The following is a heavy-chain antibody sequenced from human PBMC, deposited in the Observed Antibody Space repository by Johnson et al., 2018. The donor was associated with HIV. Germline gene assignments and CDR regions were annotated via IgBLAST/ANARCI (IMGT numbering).Heavy chain of an antibody. CDR1: GFTFSSYA. CDR3: AGDYDSSGYTEKADAFDI. D-gene: IGHD3-22*01. J-gene: IGHJ3*02. Sequence: QVQLVESGGGVVRPGGSLRLSCAASGFTFSSYAMHWVRQAPGKGLEWVALIRYDGTNKYYADSLQGRFTICRDNSKNTLYLQMNSLRAEDTAVYDCAGDYDSSGYTEKADAFDIWGQGTMVTVSS. V-gene: IGHV3-30*02. CDR2: IRYDGTNK.